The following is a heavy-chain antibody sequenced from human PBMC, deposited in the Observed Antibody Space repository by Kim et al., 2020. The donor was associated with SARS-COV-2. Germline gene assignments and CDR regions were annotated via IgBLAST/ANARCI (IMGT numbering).Heavy chain of an antibody. Sequence: GGSLRLSCAASGFTFSSHAMSWVRQAPGKGLEWVAGLRDSGTSTYYADSVKGRFTVSRDNSNNTLYLQMSSLRADDTAIYYCASQWELLFSFDYWGQGTLVTVSS. J-gene: IGHJ4*02. D-gene: IGHD1-26*01. CDR1: GFTFSSHA. CDR2: LRDSGTST. CDR3: ASQWELLFSFDY. V-gene: IGHV3-23*01.